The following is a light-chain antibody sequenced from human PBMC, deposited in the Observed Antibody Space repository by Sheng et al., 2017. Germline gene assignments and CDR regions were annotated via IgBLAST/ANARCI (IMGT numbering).Light chain of an antibody. CDR1: QSVSSN. Sequence: IVLTQSPGTLSVSPGERATLSCRASQSVSSNLAWYQQKPGQAPRLLIYGASTRTTGIPARFSGSGSGTEFTLTISSLQSEDFAVYYCQQYNNWPLTFGGGTKVEIK. V-gene: IGKV3-15*01. J-gene: IGKJ4*01. CDR2: GAS. CDR3: QQYNNWPLT.